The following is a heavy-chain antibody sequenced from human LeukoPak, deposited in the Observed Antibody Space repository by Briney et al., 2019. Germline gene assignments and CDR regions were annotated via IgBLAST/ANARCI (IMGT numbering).Heavy chain of an antibody. D-gene: IGHD3-16*01. CDR1: GFMFNNYW. CDR3: ARVISDLLDFDFDY. Sequence: GGSLRLSCAASGFMFNNYWMHWVRQAPGKGLEWVSRIRSDGRSTSYADSVKGRFTISRDNAKSMLYLQMNTVRAEDSALYYCARVISDLLDFDFDYWRQGTLVTVSS. J-gene: IGHJ4*02. V-gene: IGHV3-74*01. CDR2: IRSDGRST.